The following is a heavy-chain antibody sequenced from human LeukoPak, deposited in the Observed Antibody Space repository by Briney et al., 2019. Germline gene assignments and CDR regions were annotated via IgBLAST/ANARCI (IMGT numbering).Heavy chain of an antibody. CDR1: GGSISSGGYY. V-gene: IGHV4-31*03. CDR2: IYYSGST. D-gene: IGHD6-13*01. J-gene: IGHJ4*02. Sequence: SETLSLTCTVSGGSISSGGYYWSWIRQHPGKGLEWVGYIYYSGSTYYNPSLKSRVTISVDTSKNQFSLKLSSVTAADTAVYYCARDRIAAAGTFDYWGQGTLVTVSS. CDR3: ARDRIAAAGTFDY.